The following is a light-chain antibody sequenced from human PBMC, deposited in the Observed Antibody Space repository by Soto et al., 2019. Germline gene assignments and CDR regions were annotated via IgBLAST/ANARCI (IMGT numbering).Light chain of an antibody. J-gene: IGKJ2*01. CDR1: QDITNY. CDR2: DAS. CDR3: QQYDSFPYT. Sequence: DIQMTQSPSSLSASVGDRVTITCQASQDITNYLNWLQLKPGKAPKVLIDDASNLETGVPSRFSGTGSGTHFSVTFSSLQPEDIATYYCQQYDSFPYTCGQGTKLEIK. V-gene: IGKV1-33*01.